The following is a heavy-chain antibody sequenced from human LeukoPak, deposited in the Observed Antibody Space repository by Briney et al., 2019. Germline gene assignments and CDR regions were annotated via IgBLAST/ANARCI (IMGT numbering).Heavy chain of an antibody. Sequence: GGSLRLSCAASGFTFSSYWMSWVRQAPGKGLEWVANIKQDGSEKYYVDSVKGRFTISRDNAKNSLYLQMNSLRAEDTAVYYCASESSGAARPFDYWGQGTLVTVSS. D-gene: IGHD6-6*01. CDR1: GFTFSSYW. CDR3: ASESSGAARPFDY. J-gene: IGHJ4*02. V-gene: IGHV3-7*03. CDR2: IKQDGSEK.